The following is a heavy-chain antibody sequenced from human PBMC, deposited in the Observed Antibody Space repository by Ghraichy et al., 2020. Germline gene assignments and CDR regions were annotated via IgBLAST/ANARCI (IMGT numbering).Heavy chain of an antibody. CDR1: GFDFDDAW. Sequence: GGSLRLSCAASGFDFDDAWVSWVRQAPGAGLEWVGRIKSNSDGGTSDYPPPVRGRFTISRDDSKNTLYLQMNGLRSEDTGVYYCCTGLADSSGWRGRFDYWGQGALVTVS. V-gene: IGHV3-15*01. CDR2: IKSNSDGGTS. D-gene: IGHD6-19*01. CDR3: CTGLADSSGWRGRFDY. J-gene: IGHJ4*02.